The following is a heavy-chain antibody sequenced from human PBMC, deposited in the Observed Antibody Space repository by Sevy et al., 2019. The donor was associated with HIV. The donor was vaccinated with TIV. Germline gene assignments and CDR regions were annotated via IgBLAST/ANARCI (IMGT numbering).Heavy chain of an antibody. CDR1: GFTFSSYS. CDR3: ARLDYYGSGKIDY. V-gene: IGHV3-48*02. D-gene: IGHD3-10*01. J-gene: IGHJ4*02. Sequence: GGSLRLSCAASGFTFSSYSMIWVRQAPGKGLEWVSYISSSSSTIYYADSVKGRFTISRDNAKNSLYLQMNSLRDEDTAVYYCARLDYYGSGKIDYWGQGTLVTVSS. CDR2: ISSSSSTI.